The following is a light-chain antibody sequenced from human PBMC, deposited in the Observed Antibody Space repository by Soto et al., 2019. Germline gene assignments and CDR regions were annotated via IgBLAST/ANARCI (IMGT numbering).Light chain of an antibody. Sequence: QSALTQPASVSGSPGQSITISCTGTSSDGGAYNYVSWYQQHPGKAPKLMIYEVSNRPSGVSNRFSGSKSGNTASLTISGLQAEDEADYYYSSYTSSSTLYVFGTGTKVTVL. J-gene: IGLJ1*01. CDR1: SSDGGAYNY. V-gene: IGLV2-14*01. CDR2: EVS. CDR3: SSYTSSSTLYV.